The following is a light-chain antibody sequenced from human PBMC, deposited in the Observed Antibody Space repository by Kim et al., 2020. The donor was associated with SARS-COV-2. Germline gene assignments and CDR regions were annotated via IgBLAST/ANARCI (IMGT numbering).Light chain of an antibody. CDR1: QSVSSSY. J-gene: IGKJ1*01. CDR2: GAS. CDR3: QQYDSSPRT. V-gene: IGKV3-20*01. Sequence: EIVLTQSPGTLSLSPGERATLSCRASQSVSSSYLAWYQQKPGQAPSLLIYGASNRATGIPDRFSGSGSGTDFTLTISRLEPEDFAVYYCQQYDSSPRTLGQGTKVDIK.